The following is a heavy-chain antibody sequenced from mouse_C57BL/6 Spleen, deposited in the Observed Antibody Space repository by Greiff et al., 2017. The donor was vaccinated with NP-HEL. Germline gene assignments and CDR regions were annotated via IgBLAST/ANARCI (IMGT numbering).Heavy chain of an antibody. J-gene: IGHJ3*01. CDR2: IYPGSGST. D-gene: IGHD1-1*01. Sequence: QVQLQQPGAELVKPGASVKMSCKASGYTFTSYWITWVKQRPGQGLEWIGDIYPGSGSTNYNEKFKSKATLTVDTSSSTAYMQLSSLTSEDSAVYYCARGATVVAPGFAYWGQGTLVTVSA. V-gene: IGHV1-55*01. CDR1: GYTFTSYW. CDR3: ARGATVVAPGFAY.